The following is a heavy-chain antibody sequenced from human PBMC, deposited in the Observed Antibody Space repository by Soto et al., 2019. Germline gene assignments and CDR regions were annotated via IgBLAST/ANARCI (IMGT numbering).Heavy chain of an antibody. J-gene: IGHJ4*02. CDR2: ISGSGGST. CDR3: AKGRITIFGVVALRGTYFDY. CDR1: GFTFSSYA. D-gene: IGHD3-3*01. V-gene: IGHV3-23*01. Sequence: EVQLLESGGGLVQPGGSLRLSCAASGFTFSSYAMSWVRQAPGKGLEWVSAISGSGGSTYYEDSVKGRFTISRDNSKNTLYLQMNSLRAEDTAVYYCAKGRITIFGVVALRGTYFDYWGQGTLVTVSS.